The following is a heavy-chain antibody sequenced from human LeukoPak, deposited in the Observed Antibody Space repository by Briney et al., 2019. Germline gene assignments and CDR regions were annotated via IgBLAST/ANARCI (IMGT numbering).Heavy chain of an antibody. J-gene: IGHJ2*01. V-gene: IGHV3-23*01. CDR3: ARGRGVYGYWYFDL. Sequence: GGSLRLSCAASGFTFSNYAMSWVRQAPGKGLEWVSTISGNGRNTYYADSVKGRFTISRDNSKITLYLEMNSLRAEDTAVYYCARGRGVYGYWYFDLWGRGTLVTVSS. CDR2: ISGNGRNT. D-gene: IGHD2-15*01. CDR1: GFTFSNYA.